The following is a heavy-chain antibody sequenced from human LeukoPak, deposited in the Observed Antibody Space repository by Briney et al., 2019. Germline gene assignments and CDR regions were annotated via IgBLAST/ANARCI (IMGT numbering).Heavy chain of an antibody. J-gene: IGHJ4*02. V-gene: IGHV3-53*01. CDR3: ARGEGCSSTSCSRSVY. D-gene: IGHD2-2*01. CDR1: GFTVSSNY. CDR2: IYSGGST. Sequence: QPGGSLRLSCAASGFTVSSNYMSWVRQAPGKGLEWVSVIYSGGSTYYADSVKGRFTISRDNSKNTLYLQMNSLRAEDTAVYYCARGEGCSSTSCSRSVYWGQGTLVTVSS.